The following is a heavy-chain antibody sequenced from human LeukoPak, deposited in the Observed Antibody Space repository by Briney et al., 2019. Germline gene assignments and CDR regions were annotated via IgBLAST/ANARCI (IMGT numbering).Heavy chain of an antibody. J-gene: IGHJ6*02. D-gene: IGHD2-2*01. Sequence: PGGSLRLSCAASGFTFSSYSMNWVRQAPGKGLEWVSSISSSSSYIYYADSVKGRFTISRDNAKNSLYLQMNSLRAEDTAVYYCARGHCSSTSCSWGPPSPIDGLDVWGQGTTVTVSS. CDR3: ARGHCSSTSCSWGPPSPIDGLDV. CDR2: ISSSSSYI. V-gene: IGHV3-21*01. CDR1: GFTFSSYS.